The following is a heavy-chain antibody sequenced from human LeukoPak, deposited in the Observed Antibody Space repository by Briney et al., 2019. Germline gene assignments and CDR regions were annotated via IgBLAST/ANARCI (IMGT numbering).Heavy chain of an antibody. D-gene: IGHD6-13*01. J-gene: IGHJ5*02. CDR2: IWYDGSNK. CDR3: AKNVAAAGIRWFDP. V-gene: IGHV3-33*06. Sequence: GGSLRLSCAASGFTFSSYGLHWVRQAPGKGLGWVAVIWYDGSNKYYADSVKGRFTISRDNSKNTLYLQMNSLRAEDTAVYYCAKNVAAAGIRWFDPWGQGTMVTVSS. CDR1: GFTFSSYG.